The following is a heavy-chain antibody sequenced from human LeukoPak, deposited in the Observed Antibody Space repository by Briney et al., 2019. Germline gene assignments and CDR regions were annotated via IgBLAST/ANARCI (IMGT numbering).Heavy chain of an antibody. CDR1: GFTVSTKF. CDR2: IYSGGNT. CDR3: ASTGGHDY. Sequence: GGSLRLSCAASGFTVSTKFMNWFRQAPGKGLEWVSIIYSGGNTYYADSVKGRFTISRDNSKNTLYLQMNNLRAEDMAVYYCASTGGHDYWGQGTLVTVSS. V-gene: IGHV3-53*01. D-gene: IGHD3-10*01. J-gene: IGHJ4*02.